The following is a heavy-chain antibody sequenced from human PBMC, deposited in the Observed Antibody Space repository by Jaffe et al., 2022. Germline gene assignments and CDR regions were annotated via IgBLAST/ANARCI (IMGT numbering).Heavy chain of an antibody. J-gene: IGHJ6*03. CDR3: ARGLRHYYGSGSPYYYYYYMDV. CDR1: GGSFSGYY. Sequence: QVQLQQWGAGLLKPSETLSLTCAVYGGSFSGYYWSWIRQPPGKGLEWIGEINHSGSTNYNPSLKSRVTISVDTSKNQFSLKLSSVTAADTAVYYCARGLRHYYGSGSPYYYYYYMDVWGKGTTVTVSS. CDR2: INHSGST. V-gene: IGHV4-34*01. D-gene: IGHD3-10*01.